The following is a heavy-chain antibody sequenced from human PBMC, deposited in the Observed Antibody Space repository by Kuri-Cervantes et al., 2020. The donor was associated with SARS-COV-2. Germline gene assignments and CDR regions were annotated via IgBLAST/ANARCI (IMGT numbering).Heavy chain of an antibody. CDR2: ISSSSSYI. D-gene: IGHD2-2*01. Sequence: GGSLRLSCAASGFTFSSYSMNWVRQAPGKGLEWVSSISSSSSYIYYADSVKGRFTISRDNAKNSLYLQMNSLRAEDTAVYYCNRRYCSSTSCSEAFDIWGQGTMVTVSS. J-gene: IGHJ3*02. CDR3: NRRYCSSTSCSEAFDI. V-gene: IGHV3-21*01. CDR1: GFTFSSYS.